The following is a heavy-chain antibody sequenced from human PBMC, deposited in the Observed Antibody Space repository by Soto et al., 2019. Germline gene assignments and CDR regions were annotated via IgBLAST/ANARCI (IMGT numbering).Heavy chain of an antibody. CDR3: ARTYDGGGRNSGGNGFDV. D-gene: IGHD2-21*01. V-gene: IGHV4-61*08. Sequence: SETLSLTCAVSGGSLSSGGYSLSWLRQPPGKGLEWIGYIYHSGSTCYNPSLKSRVPISLDTSKNQFSLKLSSVSAADTAVYYCARTYDGGGRNSGGNGFDVWGQGAMVTVSS. CDR2: IYHSGST. CDR1: GGSLSSGGYS. J-gene: IGHJ3*01.